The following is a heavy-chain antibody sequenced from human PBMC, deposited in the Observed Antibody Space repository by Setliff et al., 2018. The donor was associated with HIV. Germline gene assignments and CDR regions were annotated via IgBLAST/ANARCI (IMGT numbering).Heavy chain of an antibody. Sequence: ASVKVSCKASGNTFTTYSMHWVRQAPGQSLEWMGWLNAGKGDTKFSQEFQGRITINWDTSASTAYLELRSLRSEDTAVYYCARGALLAVFDFDHWGQGTMVTVSS. CDR3: ARGALLAVFDFDH. J-gene: IGHJ4*02. V-gene: IGHV1-3*03. CDR2: LNAGKGDT. D-gene: IGHD2-8*02. CDR1: GNTFTTYS.